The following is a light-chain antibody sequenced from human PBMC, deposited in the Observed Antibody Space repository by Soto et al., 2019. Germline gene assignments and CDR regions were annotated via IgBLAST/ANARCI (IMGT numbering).Light chain of an antibody. CDR3: QQYANSPLLA. CDR2: GTS. V-gene: IGKV3-20*01. Sequence: EIVLTQSPGTLSLSPGETATLSCRASQTIGRNYLAWYQQKPGQAPRLLIFGTSTRATGIPDRFSGSGSGTDFTLSISRLEPEDFAVYYCQQYANSPLLAFGGRTQVESK. J-gene: IGKJ4*01. CDR1: QTIGRNY.